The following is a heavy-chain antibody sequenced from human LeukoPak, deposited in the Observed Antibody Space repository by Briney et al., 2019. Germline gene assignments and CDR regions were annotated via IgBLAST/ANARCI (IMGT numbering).Heavy chain of an antibody. CDR1: GFTSSGYA. CDR2: ISSSSNII. J-gene: IGHJ3*02. V-gene: IGHV3-48*02. CDR3: ARDRLEVVRGVIVWSDDAFDI. Sequence: GGSLRLSCAASGFTSSGYAMNWVRQAPGKGLEWVSHIYISSSSNIISYADSVKGRFTISRDNAQNSLYLQMNGLRDEDTAVYYCARDRLEVVRGVIVWSDDAFDIWGQGTMVTVSS. D-gene: IGHD3-10*01.